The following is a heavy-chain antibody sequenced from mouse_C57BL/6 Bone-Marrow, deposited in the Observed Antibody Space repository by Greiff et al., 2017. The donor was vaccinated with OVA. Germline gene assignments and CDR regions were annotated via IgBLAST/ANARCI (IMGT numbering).Heavy chain of an antibody. Sequence: DVQLVESGGGLVQPKGSLKLSCAASGFTFNTYAMHWVRQAPGKGLEWVARIRSKSSNYATYYADSVKDRFTISRDDSQSMLYLQMNHLKTEDTAMYYCGRGGESAWCADGGQGTLGTVSA. CDR1: GFTFNTYA. CDR2: IRSKSSNYAT. J-gene: IGHJ3*01. CDR3: GRGGESAWCAD. V-gene: IGHV10-3*01.